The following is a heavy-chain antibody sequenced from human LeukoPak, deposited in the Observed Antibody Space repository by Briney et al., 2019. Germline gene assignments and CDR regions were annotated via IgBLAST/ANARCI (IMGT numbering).Heavy chain of an antibody. J-gene: IGHJ4*02. V-gene: IGHV3-23*01. CDR3: AKWGRIAVVGTRGFDY. Sequence: GGSLRLSCAASGFTFSSYAMSWVRQAPGKGLEWVSAISGSGGSTYYADSVKGRFTISRDNSKNTLYLQMNSLRAEDTAVYYCAKWGRIAVVGTRGFDYWGQGTLVTVSS. D-gene: IGHD6-19*01. CDR2: ISGSGGST. CDR1: GFTFSSYA.